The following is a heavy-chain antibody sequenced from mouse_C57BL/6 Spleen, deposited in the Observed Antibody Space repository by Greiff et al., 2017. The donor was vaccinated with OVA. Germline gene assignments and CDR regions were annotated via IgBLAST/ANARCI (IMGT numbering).Heavy chain of an antibody. CDR2: IYPGDGDT. CDR1: GYAFSSSW. V-gene: IGHV1-82*01. D-gene: IGHD1-2*01. Sequence: QVQLQQSGPELVKPGASVKISCKASGYAFSSSWMNRVKQRPGTGLEWIGRIYPGDGDTNYNGKFKGKATLTADKSSSTAYMQLSSLTSEDSAVYVCARRGLRRSDEGYFDVWGTGTTVTVSS. CDR3: ARRGLRRSDEGYFDV. J-gene: IGHJ1*03.